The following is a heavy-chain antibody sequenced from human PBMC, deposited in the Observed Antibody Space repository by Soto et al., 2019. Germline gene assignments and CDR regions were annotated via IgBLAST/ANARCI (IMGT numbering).Heavy chain of an antibody. J-gene: IGHJ4*02. CDR2: IIPLFDSA. CDR3: AASTFQSGVSGYFHLDH. D-gene: IGHD3-3*01. CDR1: GDTFSNQA. V-gene: IGHV1-69*06. Sequence: SVKVSCKTSGDTFSNQAISWVRQAPGQGLEWMGGIIPLFDSASYAQRSHDRVTITADKLTNTVYMELRSLTSEDTAVYYCAASTFQSGVSGYFHLDHWGQGTLVTVSS.